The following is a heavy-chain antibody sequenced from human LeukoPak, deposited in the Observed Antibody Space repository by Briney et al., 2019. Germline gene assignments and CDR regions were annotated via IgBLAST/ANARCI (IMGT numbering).Heavy chain of an antibody. CDR2: IRTKTNRYIT. CDR1: GFTFSDSA. V-gene: IGHV3-73*01. D-gene: IGHD6-13*01. J-gene: IGHJ4*02. CDR3: ARDRRGQQLVQDY. Sequence: GGSLRLSCAASGFTFSDSAIHWVRQASGKGLEWLGRIRTKTNRYITAYAASLKGRFTISRDNSKNTLYLQMNSLRAEDTAVYYCARDRRGQQLVQDYWGQGTLVTVSS.